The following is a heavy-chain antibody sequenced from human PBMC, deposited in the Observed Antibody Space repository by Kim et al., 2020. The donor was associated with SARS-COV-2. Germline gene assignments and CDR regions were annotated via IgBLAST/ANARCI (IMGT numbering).Heavy chain of an antibody. J-gene: IGHJ6*02. CDR2: INTNTGNP. D-gene: IGHD6-6*01. Sequence: ASVKVSCKASGYTFTSYAMNWVRQAPGQGLEWMGWINTNTGNPTYAQGFTGRFVFSLDTSVSTAYLQISSLKAEDTAVYYCARRSRSIAARSYYYYGMDVWGQGTTVTVSS. V-gene: IGHV7-4-1*02. CDR1: GYTFTSYA. CDR3: ARRSRSIAARSYYYYGMDV.